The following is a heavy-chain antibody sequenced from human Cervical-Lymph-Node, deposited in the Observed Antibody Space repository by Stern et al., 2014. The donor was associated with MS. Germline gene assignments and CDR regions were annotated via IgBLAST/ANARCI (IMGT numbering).Heavy chain of an antibody. Sequence: EVQLVESGGGLVQPGGSLRLSCVASGFTSSDHYMDWVRRAPGKGLEWIGRSRNKANSYISHYAASVKGRFTFSRDDSNNSLYLQMNSLTPEDTAVYYCARGFYYNYAAFYYYGLDIWGQGTTVTVSS. D-gene: IGHD2-8*01. CDR1: GFTSSDHY. CDR2: SRNKANSYIS. V-gene: IGHV3-72*01. J-gene: IGHJ6*02. CDR3: ARGFYYNYAAFYYYGLDI.